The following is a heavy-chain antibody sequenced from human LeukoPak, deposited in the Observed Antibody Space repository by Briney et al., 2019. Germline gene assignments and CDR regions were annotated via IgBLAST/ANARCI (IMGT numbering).Heavy chain of an antibody. D-gene: IGHD3-10*01. Sequence: GGSLRLSCAASGFTFNNYAMNWVRQAPGKGLEWVSAISSGGSSTYYPDSVKGRFTISRDNSKNTVYLQMNSLRADDTAVYYCVKAGPGSGTYYGMDVWGQGTTVTVSS. V-gene: IGHV3-23*01. CDR3: VKAGPGSGTYYGMDV. CDR1: GFTFNNYA. CDR2: ISSGGSST. J-gene: IGHJ6*02.